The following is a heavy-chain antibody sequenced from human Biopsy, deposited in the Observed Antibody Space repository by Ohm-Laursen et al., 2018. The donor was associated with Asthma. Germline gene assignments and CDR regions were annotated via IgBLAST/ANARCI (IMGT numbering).Heavy chain of an antibody. J-gene: IGHJ6*02. Sequence: GASVKVSRKTSGYTFNSAGITWVRQAPGQGLEWMGWISVYNGNTKVAQKLQDRVTMITDTSTSTAYMELRSLRSDDTAVYFCARAVDYSHYYGIDVWGQGTTVTVS. V-gene: IGHV1-18*01. CDR3: ARAVDYSHYYGIDV. CDR1: GYTFNSAG. CDR2: ISVYNGNT. D-gene: IGHD3-10*01.